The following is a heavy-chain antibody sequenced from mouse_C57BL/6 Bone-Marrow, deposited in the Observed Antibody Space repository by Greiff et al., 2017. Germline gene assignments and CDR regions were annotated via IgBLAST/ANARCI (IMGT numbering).Heavy chain of an antibody. V-gene: IGHV6-6*01. CDR1: GFTFSDAW. CDR3: SYYDGYFDY. Sequence: EVKLVESGGGLVQPGGSMKLSCAASGFTFSDAWMDWVRQSPEKGLEWVAEIRNKANNHATYYAESVKGRVTISSDDSTISDYLQMNSLRAEDTGIYCCSYYDGYFDYWGQGTTLTVSS. CDR2: IRNKANNHAT. J-gene: IGHJ2*01. D-gene: IGHD1-1*01.